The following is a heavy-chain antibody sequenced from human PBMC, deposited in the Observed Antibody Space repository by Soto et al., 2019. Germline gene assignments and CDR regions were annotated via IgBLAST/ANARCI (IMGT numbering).Heavy chain of an antibody. J-gene: IGHJ3*01. CDR3: ARSPILYFLFCSGGRCYYAFDL. CDR1: GVTISSYA. D-gene: IGHD2-15*01. V-gene: IGHV1-69*13. CDR2: IIPIFDTT. Sequence: GASVKVCCKASGVTISSYAFNWVRQAPGQGLEWMGGIIPIFDTTHYAQKFQGRVTISADESASTAYMELSSLRSEDTAVYYCARSPILYFLFCSGGRCYYAFDLSARGAMVPGSS.